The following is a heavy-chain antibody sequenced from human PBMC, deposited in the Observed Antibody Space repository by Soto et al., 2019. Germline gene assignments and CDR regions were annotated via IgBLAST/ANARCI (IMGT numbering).Heavy chain of an antibody. CDR2: INAGNGNT. CDR3: ARSTVVVTALDY. J-gene: IGHJ4*02. D-gene: IGHD2-21*02. V-gene: IGHV1-3*05. CDR1: GYTFTRYA. Sequence: QVQLVQSGAEEKKPGASVKVSCKASGYTFTRYAMHWVRQAPGQRLEWMGWINAGNGNTKYSQKFQGRVTITRDTSASTAYMELSSLRSEDTAVYYCARSTVVVTALDYWGQGTLVTVSS.